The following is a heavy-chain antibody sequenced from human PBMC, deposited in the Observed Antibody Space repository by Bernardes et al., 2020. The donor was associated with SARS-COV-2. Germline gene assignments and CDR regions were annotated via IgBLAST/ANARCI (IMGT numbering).Heavy chain of an antibody. CDR1: CGAFSYYS. CDR2: IHHSGST. D-gene: IGHD3-22*01. Sequence: TLSLTFALYCGAFSYYSWSLIRPPTWKGLERIGAIHHSGSTNYNPSLKSRVTISVDTSKNQFSLKLSSVTAADTAVYYCARRTKITMIVIAVVGWFDPWGQGTLVTVSS. V-gene: IGHV4-34*01. J-gene: IGHJ5*02. CDR3: ARRTKITMIVIAVVGWFDP.